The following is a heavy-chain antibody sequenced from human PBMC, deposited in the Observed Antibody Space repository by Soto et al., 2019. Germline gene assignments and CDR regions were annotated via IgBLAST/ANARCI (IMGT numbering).Heavy chain of an antibody. J-gene: IGHJ4*02. CDR3: ARDGGYCSSTRCYVEGHFDY. D-gene: IGHD2-2*01. V-gene: IGHV3-66*01. CDR1: GFTVSSNY. Sequence: EVQLVESGGGLVQPGGSLRLSCAASGFTVSSNYMSWVRQAPGKGLEWVSVIYSGGSTYYADSVKGRFTISRDNSKNTLYRQMNSLRAEDTAVYYCARDGGYCSSTRCYVEGHFDYWGQGTLVTVSS. CDR2: IYSGGST.